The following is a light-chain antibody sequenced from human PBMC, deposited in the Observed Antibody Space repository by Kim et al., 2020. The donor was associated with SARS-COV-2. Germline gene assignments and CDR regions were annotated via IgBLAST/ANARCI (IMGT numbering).Light chain of an antibody. J-gene: IGKJ4*01. CDR3: QRRDDWS. CDR2: DAS. V-gene: IGKV3-11*01. Sequence: EAVLTQSPATLSLSPGERATLSCRASQSVSSFLAWYQQKPGQAPRLLIYDASNRATGIPARFSGSGSGTDFTLTISSLEPEDFAIYYCQRRDDWSFGGGTKVDIK. CDR1: QSVSSF.